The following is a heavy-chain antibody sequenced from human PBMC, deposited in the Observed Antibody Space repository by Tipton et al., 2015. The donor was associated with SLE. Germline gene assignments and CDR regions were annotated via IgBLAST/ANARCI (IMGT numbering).Heavy chain of an antibody. CDR3: AKRSYYDSSGYYFGY. D-gene: IGHD3-22*01. V-gene: IGHV3-23*01. CDR1: GFTLSSYS. CDR2: ISGSAGST. J-gene: IGHJ4*02. Sequence: SLRLSCAASGFTLSSYSMSWVRQAPGKGLEWVSAISGSAGSTFYADSVMGRFTISRDNSKNALYLQVNSLRAEDTAVYYCAKRSYYDSSGYYFGYWGQGTLVTVSS.